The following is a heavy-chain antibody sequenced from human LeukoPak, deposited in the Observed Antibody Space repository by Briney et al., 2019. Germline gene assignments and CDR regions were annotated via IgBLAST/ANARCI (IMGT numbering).Heavy chain of an antibody. V-gene: IGHV3-9*01. D-gene: IGHD5-18*01. CDR1: GFTFDDYA. Sequence: GGSLRLSCAASGFTFDDYAMHWVRQAPGKGLEWVSGISWNSGSIGYADSVKGRFTISRDNAKNSLYLQMNSLRAEDTALYYCAKDHQDTAITRYFQHWGQGTLVTVSS. J-gene: IGHJ1*01. CDR3: AKDHQDTAITRYFQH. CDR2: ISWNSGSI.